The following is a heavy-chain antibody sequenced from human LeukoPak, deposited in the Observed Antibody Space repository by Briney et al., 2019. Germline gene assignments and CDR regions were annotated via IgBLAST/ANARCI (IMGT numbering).Heavy chain of an antibody. D-gene: IGHD3-10*01. J-gene: IGHJ6*02. CDR2: IYYSGST. Sequence: SETLSLTCTVSGGSISSGGYYWSWIRQHPGKGLEWFGYIYYSGSTYYNPSLKSRVTMSVDTSKNQFSLKLSSVTAADTAVYYCARVGPHYYGSGSTTNYYYYYGMDVWGQGTTVTVSS. CDR3: ARVGPHYYGSGSTTNYYYYYGMDV. V-gene: IGHV4-31*03. CDR1: GGSISSGGYY.